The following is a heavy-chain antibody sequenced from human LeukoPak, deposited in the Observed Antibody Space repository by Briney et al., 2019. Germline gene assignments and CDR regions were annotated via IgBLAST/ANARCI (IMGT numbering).Heavy chain of an antibody. CDR1: GGSISSSNW. V-gene: IGHV4-4*02. D-gene: IGHD4-17*01. CDR3: ARSHDYGDFSFDY. CDR2: IYHSGST. Sequence: NTSGTLSLTCAVSGGSISSSNWWNWVRQPPGKGLEWIGEIYHSGSTNYNPSLKSRVTISVDKSKNQFSLKLSSVTAADTAVYYCARSHDYGDFSFDYWGQGTLVTVSS. J-gene: IGHJ4*02.